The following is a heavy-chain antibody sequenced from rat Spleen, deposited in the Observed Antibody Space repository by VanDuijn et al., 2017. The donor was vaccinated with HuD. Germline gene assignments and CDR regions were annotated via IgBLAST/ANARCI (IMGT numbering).Heavy chain of an antibody. Sequence: EVQPQESGPGLVKPSQSLSLTCSVAGYSITSTYRWNWIRKFPGNKLEWMGYINSAGTTNYNPSLKSRISITRDTSKNQFFLQVNSVSSEDTATYYCARSDGVHYYLPFADWGQGTLVTASS. CDR2: INSAGTT. J-gene: IGHJ3*01. CDR1: GYSITSTYR. CDR3: ARSDGVHYYLPFAD. D-gene: IGHD1-1*01. V-gene: IGHV3-3*01.